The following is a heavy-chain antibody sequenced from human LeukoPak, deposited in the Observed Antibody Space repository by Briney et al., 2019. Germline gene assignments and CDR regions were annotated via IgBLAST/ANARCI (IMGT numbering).Heavy chain of an antibody. CDR2: ISAYNGNT. CDR1: GYTFTSYG. J-gene: IGHJ4*02. CDR3: ARERVLNYYDSSGYYPFDY. V-gene: IGHV1-18*01. D-gene: IGHD3-22*01. Sequence: ASVKVSCKASGYTFTSYGISWVRQAPGQGLEWMGWISAYNGNTNYAQKLQGRVTMTTDTSTSTAYMELRSLRSDDTAVYCCARERVLNYYDSSGYYPFDYWGQGTLVTVSS.